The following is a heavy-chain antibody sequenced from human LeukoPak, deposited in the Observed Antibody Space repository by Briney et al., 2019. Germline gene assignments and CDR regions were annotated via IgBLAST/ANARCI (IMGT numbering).Heavy chain of an antibody. CDR2: ISTGGTNQ. CDR1: GFTFSSYE. J-gene: IGHJ4*02. V-gene: IGHV3-48*03. D-gene: IGHD3-10*01. CDR3: ARSRGSVEY. Sequence: PGGSLRLSCAASGFTFSSYEMNWVRQAPGKGLEWVSFISTGGTNQYYADSVRGRFTISRDNAKNSLYLQVNSLRAEDRSVYYCARSRGSVEYWGQGTLVTVSS.